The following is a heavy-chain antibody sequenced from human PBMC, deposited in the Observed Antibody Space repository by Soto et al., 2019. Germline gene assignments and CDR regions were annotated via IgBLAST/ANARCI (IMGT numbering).Heavy chain of an antibody. J-gene: IGHJ4*02. CDR1: GFTFSSYA. D-gene: IGHD3-22*01. CDR3: ATPGTYYDSSFDY. Sequence: PGGSLRLSCAASGFTFSSYAMHWVRQAPGKGLEWVAVISYDGSNKYYADSVKGRFTISRDNSKNTLYLQMNSLRAEDTAVYYCATPGTYYDSSFDYWGQGTLVTVSS. V-gene: IGHV3-30-3*01. CDR2: ISYDGSNK.